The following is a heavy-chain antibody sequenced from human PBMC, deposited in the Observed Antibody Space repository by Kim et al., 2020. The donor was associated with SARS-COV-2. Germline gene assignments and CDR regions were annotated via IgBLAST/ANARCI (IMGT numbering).Heavy chain of an antibody. CDR1: GYKFSSNA. D-gene: IGHD3-16*01. Sequence: ASVKVSCKASGYKFSSNAMNWLRQAPGQGPEWMGWINTNDGSPTYAQGFTGRFVLSLDTSVSTAYLQINNLKAEDTGVYFCARSASPDWGRSPADFDFWGQGTLVTVSS. CDR2: INTNDGSP. V-gene: IGHV7-4-1*02. CDR3: ARSASPDWGRSPADFDF. J-gene: IGHJ4*02.